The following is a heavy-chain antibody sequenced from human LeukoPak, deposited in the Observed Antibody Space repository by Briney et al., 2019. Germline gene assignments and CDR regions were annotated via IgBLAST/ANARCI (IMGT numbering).Heavy chain of an antibody. CDR1: GFTFNNYG. Sequence: PGGSLRLSCAASGFTFNNYGMNWVRQAPGKGLEWVSYISSSSSIIYYADSVKGRFTISRDTAKNSLYLQMNSLRAEDTAVYYCARSIDIDYWGQGTLVTVSS. D-gene: IGHD2-21*01. CDR3: ARSIDIDY. CDR2: ISSSSSII. V-gene: IGHV3-48*01. J-gene: IGHJ4*02.